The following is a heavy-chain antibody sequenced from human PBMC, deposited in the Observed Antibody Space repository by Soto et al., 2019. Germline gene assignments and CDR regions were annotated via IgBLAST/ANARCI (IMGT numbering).Heavy chain of an antibody. CDR1: GFTFRSYD. V-gene: IGHV3-13*01. CDR2: IGTAGDT. J-gene: IGHJ6*02. D-gene: IGHD3-3*01. CDR3: ARSYYDFWSGYPPYYYGMDV. Sequence: GGSRLLSCSSSGFTFRSYDMHWVRQATGNGLEWVSAIGTAGDTYYPGSVKGRFTISRENAKNSLYLQMNSLRAGDTAVYYCARSYYDFWSGYPPYYYGMDVWRQGNTVNGS.